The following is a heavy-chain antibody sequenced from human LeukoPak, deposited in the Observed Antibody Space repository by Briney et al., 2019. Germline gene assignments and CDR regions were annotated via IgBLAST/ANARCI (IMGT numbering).Heavy chain of an antibody. CDR2: INTDGSTT. CDR3: ARVAGGTTFDY. J-gene: IGHJ4*02. CDR1: GFTFSSYW. V-gene: IGHV3-74*01. Sequence: GGSLRLSCAASGFTFSSYWMHWVRQAPGKGLAWVSRINTDGSTTTYADSVKGRFTISRDTAKNTLYLQMNSLRAEDTAVYYCARVAGGTTFDYWGQGALVTVSS. D-gene: IGHD6-13*01.